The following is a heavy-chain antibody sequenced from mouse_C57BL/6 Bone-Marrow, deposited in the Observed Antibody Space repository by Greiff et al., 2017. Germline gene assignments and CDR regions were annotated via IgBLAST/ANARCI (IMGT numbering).Heavy chain of an antibody. CDR3: ARDDYGSSCAMDY. Sequence: EVKVVESGGGLVKPGGSLKLSCAASGFTFSSYAMSWVRQTPEKRLEWVATISDGGSYTYYPDNVKGRFTISRDNAKNNLYLQMSHLKSEDTAMYYCARDDYGSSCAMDYWGQGTSVTVSS. J-gene: IGHJ4*01. D-gene: IGHD1-1*01. V-gene: IGHV5-4*01. CDR1: GFTFSSYA. CDR2: ISDGGSYT.